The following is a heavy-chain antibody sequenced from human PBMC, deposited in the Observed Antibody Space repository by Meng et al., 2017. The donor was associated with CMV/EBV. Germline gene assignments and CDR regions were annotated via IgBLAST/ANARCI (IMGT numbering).Heavy chain of an antibody. CDR1: GFTFNIYA. V-gene: IGHV3-23*01. CDR3: ARSLTGTGYFFDY. CDR2: ISGNSGST. D-gene: IGHD1/OR15-1a*01. Sequence: GESLKISCATSGFTFNIYAITWVRQAPGKGLEWVSSISGNSGSTYYADSVKGRFTISRDNSKNTLYLQMNSLRAEDTAVYYCARSLTGTGYFFDYWGQGTLVTVPQ. J-gene: IGHJ4*02.